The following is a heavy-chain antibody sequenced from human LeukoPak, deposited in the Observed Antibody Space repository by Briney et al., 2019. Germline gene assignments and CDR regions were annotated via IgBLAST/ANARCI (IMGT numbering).Heavy chain of an antibody. CDR1: GGSISSYY. CDR2: IYYSGST. D-gene: IGHD6-13*01. J-gene: IGHJ4*02. CDR3: ARAVAGLYYFYY. V-gene: IGHV4-59*01. Sequence: SETLSLTCTVSGGSISSYYWSWIRQPPGKGLEWIGYIYYSGSTNYNPSLKSRVTISVDTSKNQFSLKLSSVTAADTAVYYCARAVAGLYYFYYWGEGTLVTVSS.